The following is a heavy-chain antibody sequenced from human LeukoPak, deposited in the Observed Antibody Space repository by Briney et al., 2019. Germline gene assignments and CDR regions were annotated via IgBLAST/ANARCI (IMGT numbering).Heavy chain of an antibody. CDR3: ARVEDSTDYGDYVH. V-gene: IGHV3-23*01. J-gene: IGHJ4*02. CDR1: GFTFSLYP. D-gene: IGHD4-17*01. CDR2: IIGCGRRT. Sequence: PGGSPRHSCAASGFTFSLYPMPWGRQAPGKRLEWVSAIIGCGRRTFYADSVKGRFTISRDNSKNTVFLQMNSLRPEDTALYYCARVEDSTDYGDYVHWGQGTLVTVSS.